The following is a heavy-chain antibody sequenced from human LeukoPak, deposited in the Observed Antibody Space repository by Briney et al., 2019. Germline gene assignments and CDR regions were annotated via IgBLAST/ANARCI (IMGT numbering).Heavy chain of an antibody. CDR3: ARGHDFWSGYPDY. Sequence: WVRQPPGKGLEWVAVISYDGSNKYYADSVKGRFTISRDNSKNTLYLQMNSLRAEDTAVYYCARGHDFWSGYPDYWGQGTLVTVSS. CDR2: ISYDGSNK. V-gene: IGHV3-30-3*01. D-gene: IGHD3-3*01. J-gene: IGHJ4*02.